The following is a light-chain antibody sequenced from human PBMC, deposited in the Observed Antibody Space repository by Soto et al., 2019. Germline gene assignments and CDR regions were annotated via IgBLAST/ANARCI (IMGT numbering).Light chain of an antibody. V-gene: IGKV3D-20*02. CDR2: GAS. J-gene: IGKJ5*01. CDR1: QSVSNNY. CDR3: QQRSNWFLT. Sequence: EIGLTQSPGTLSLSQGERATLSCRASQSVSNNYLAWYQQKPGQAPRLLIYGASNRAAGIPDRFSGSGSGTDFTLTINRLEPEDFALYYCQQRSNWFLTFGQGTRLEIK.